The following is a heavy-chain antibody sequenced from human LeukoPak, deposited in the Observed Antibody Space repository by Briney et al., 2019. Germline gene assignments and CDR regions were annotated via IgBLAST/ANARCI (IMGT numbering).Heavy chain of an antibody. CDR3: ARGYFGYSYVPRPLDAFDI. CDR1: GGSISSGSYY. CDR2: IYYSGST. V-gene: IGHV4-61*01. Sequence: PSETLSLTCTVSGGSISSGSYYWSWIRQPPGKGLEWIGYIYYSGSTNYNPSLKSRVTISVDTSKNQFSLKLSSVTAADTAVYYCARGYFGYSYVPRPLDAFDIWGQGTMVTVSS. J-gene: IGHJ3*02. D-gene: IGHD5-18*01.